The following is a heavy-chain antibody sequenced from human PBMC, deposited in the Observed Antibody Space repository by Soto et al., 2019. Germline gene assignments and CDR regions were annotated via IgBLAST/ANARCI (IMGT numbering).Heavy chain of an antibody. CDR1: GYSFTSYW. J-gene: IGHJ3*02. CDR2: IDPSDSYT. CDR3: ARHILGADDAFDI. V-gene: IGHV5-10-1*01. D-gene: IGHD1-26*01. Sequence: GESLKISCKGSGYSFTSYWISWVRQMPGKGLEWMGRIDPSDSYTNYSPSFQGHVTISADKSISTAYLQWSSLKASDTALYYCARHILGADDAFDIWGQGTMVTVSS.